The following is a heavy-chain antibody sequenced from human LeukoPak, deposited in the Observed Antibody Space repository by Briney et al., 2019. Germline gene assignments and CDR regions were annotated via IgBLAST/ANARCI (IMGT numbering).Heavy chain of an antibody. D-gene: IGHD4-17*01. Sequence: ASVKVSCKVSGYRLTELYIYWVRQAPGEGPEWMGGFDPEDDRGIYAQKFQGRVTMTEDTSTNTAYMELSSLRSEDSAMYYCAAPSARSTVTTWSAFDLWGQGTMVTVSA. CDR2: FDPEDDRG. V-gene: IGHV1-24*01. CDR3: AAPSARSTVTTWSAFDL. CDR1: GYRLTELY. J-gene: IGHJ3*01.